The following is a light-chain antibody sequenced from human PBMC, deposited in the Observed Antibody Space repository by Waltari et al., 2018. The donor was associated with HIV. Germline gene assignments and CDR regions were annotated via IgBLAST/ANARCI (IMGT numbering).Light chain of an antibody. J-gene: IGLJ3*02. Sequence: VLTQPPSASGTPGQRVTPSRSGRRSHIATNYSYWFQQLPGTAPNLLIYRRNLGPSGVPGRLSGSKSGPSASLVMRGGRSEDEADYYCAAWDDSLSGPVFGGGTKLTVL. CDR1: RSHIATNY. V-gene: IGLV1-47*01. CDR2: RRN. CDR3: AAWDDSLSGPV.